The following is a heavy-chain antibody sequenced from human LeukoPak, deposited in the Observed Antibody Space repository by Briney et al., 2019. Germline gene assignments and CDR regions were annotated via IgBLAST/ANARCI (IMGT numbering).Heavy chain of an antibody. Sequence: GGSLRLSCAASGFTFSSYSMNWVRQAPGKGLEWVSYISGSSSTIYYADSVKGRFTISRDNSKNTLYLQMNSLRAEDTAVYYCAKGNYYDSTGYYLTYPFDYWGQGTLVTVSS. CDR3: AKGNYYDSTGYYLTYPFDY. CDR1: GFTFSSYS. J-gene: IGHJ4*02. CDR2: ISGSSSTI. V-gene: IGHV3-48*01. D-gene: IGHD3-22*01.